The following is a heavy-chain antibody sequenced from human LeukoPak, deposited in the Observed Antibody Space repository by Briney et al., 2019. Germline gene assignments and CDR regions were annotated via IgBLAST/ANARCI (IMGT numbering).Heavy chain of an antibody. V-gene: IGHV4-38-2*02. CDR2: FYHSGIT. J-gene: IGHJ5*02. Sequence: SETLSLTCTVSGYSLSSGYFWGWIRQPPGKGLEWIGSFYHSGITYYNPSLKSRVTISVEMSKNQFSLKLSSVTAADTAVYYCARGGYYGSGNDFRFDPWGQGTLVTVSS. CDR1: GYSLSSGYF. CDR3: ARGGYYGSGNDFRFDP. D-gene: IGHD3-10*01.